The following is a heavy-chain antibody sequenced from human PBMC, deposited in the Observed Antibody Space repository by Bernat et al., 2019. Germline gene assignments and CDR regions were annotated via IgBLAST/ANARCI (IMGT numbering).Heavy chain of an antibody. D-gene: IGHD5-24*01. CDR2: IWYDGSNK. J-gene: IGHJ4*02. V-gene: IGHV3-33*01. Sequence: QVQLVESGGGVVQPGRSLRLSCAASGFTFSSYGMHWVRQAPGKGLEWVAVIWYDGSNKYYADSVKGRFTISRDNSKNTLYLQMNSLRAEDTAVYDCARDRAGITARGCDYWGQGTLVTVSS. CDR1: GFTFSSYG. CDR3: ARDRAGITARGCDY.